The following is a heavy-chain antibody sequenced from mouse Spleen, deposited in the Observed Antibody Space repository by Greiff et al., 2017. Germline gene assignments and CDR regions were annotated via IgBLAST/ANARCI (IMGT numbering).Heavy chain of an antibody. CDR1: GYTFTDYN. Sequence: VQLKESGPELVKPGASVKMSCKASGYTFTDYNMHWVKQSHGKSLEWIGYINPNNGGTSYNQKFKGKATLTVNKSSSTAYMELRSLTSEDSAVYYCARGGGSLDYWGQGTTLTVSS. V-gene: IGHV1-22*01. D-gene: IGHD1-1*01. J-gene: IGHJ2*01. CDR3: ARGGGSLDY. CDR2: INPNNGGT.